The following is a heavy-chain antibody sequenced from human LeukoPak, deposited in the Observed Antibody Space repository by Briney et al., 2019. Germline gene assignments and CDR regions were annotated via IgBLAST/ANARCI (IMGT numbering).Heavy chain of an antibody. CDR1: GFTFSNYW. Sequence: GGSLRLSCAASGFTFSNYWMHWVRQAPGKGLLWVSRINSDGSSTSYADSVKGRFTISRDNAKNTLYLQMNSLRAEDTAVYYCARDLSHCSGGSCYSAHFDYWGQGTLVTVSS. V-gene: IGHV3-74*01. J-gene: IGHJ4*02. CDR2: INSDGSST. D-gene: IGHD2-15*01. CDR3: ARDLSHCSGGSCYSAHFDY.